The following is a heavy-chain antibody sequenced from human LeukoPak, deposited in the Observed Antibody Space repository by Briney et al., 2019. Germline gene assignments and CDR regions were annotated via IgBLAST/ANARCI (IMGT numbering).Heavy chain of an antibody. Sequence: SQTLSLTCTVSGGCISSGSYYWSWIRQPAGKGLEWIGRIYTSGSTNYNPSLKSRVTISVDTSKNQFSLKLSSVTAADTAVYYSARVNSPESGVDWFDPWGQGTLVTVSS. V-gene: IGHV4-61*02. CDR2: IYTSGST. D-gene: IGHD2-8*01. CDR3: ARVNSPESGVDWFDP. J-gene: IGHJ5*02. CDR1: GGCISSGSYY.